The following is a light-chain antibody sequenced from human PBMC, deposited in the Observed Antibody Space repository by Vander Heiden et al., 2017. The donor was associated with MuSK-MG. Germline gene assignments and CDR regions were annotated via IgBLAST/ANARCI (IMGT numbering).Light chain of an antibody. CDR1: NMGEKN. J-gene: IGLJ2*01. Sequence: SYDLTQTLSVSVAPGQTETIRCEGRNMGEKNGNGDQARPGQALVVVIYGEKNRPHAIPERFSGYSSGNTATLTIDSAQAGDEDYYYCQEWNANMWILGGGTKLTVL. CDR3: QEWNANMWI. V-gene: IGLV3-9*01. CDR2: GEK.